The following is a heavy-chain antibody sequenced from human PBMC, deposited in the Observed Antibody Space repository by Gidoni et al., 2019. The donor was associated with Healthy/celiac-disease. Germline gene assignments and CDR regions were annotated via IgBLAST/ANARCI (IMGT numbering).Heavy chain of an antibody. D-gene: IGHD5-12*01. CDR1: GFTFSSYA. CDR3: AKKLTEDGYRGEFDY. V-gene: IGHV3-23*01. CDR2: IRGSGGST. Sequence: EVQLLESGGGLVQPGGSLRLSCAAAGFTFSSYAMSWVRQAPGKGLEWVSSIRGSGGSTYYADSVKGRFTISRDNSKNTLYLQMNSLRAEDTAVYYCAKKLTEDGYRGEFDYWGQGTLVTVSS. J-gene: IGHJ4*02.